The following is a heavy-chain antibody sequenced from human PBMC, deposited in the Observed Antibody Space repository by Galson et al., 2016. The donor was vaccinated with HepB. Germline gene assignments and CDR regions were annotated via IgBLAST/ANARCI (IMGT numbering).Heavy chain of an antibody. CDR2: IKQDGSEM. CDR3: AKDARGDSAWFYFDS. Sequence: SLRLSCAASGLTISNHWMSWVRQTPGKGLEWVANIKQDGSEMYYVDSVKGRFTISRDNAKKSLYLQMNSLRVEDTAVYYCAKDARGDSAWFYFDSWGQGTLVTVSS. J-gene: IGHJ4*02. V-gene: IGHV3-7*04. D-gene: IGHD6-19*01. CDR1: GLTISNHW.